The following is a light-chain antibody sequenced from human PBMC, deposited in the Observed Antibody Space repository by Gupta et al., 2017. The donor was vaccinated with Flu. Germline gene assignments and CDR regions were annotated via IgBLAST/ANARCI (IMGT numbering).Light chain of an antibody. CDR1: QDIRKD. CDR2: AAS. V-gene: IGKV1-17*01. Sequence: DIQMTQSLSSLSASVGDRVTITCRESQDIRKDLDWYQQKPGKVPKRLLYAASSVQGGVPSRFSGSGSGTEFSLTISSLQPEDFATYYCLHQRTFGQGTKLEIK. CDR3: LHQRT. J-gene: IGKJ2*01.